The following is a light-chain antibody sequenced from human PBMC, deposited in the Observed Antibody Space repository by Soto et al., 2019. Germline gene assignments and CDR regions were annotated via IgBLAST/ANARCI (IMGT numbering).Light chain of an antibody. J-gene: IGKJ1*01. V-gene: IGKV3-20*01. CDR1: QSVSSSY. CDR3: QQYGSSQT. CDR2: GAS. Sequence: VALTHSPDTLSLSPWEIATLSCRASQSVSSSYLAWYQQKPGQAPRLLIYGASSRATGIPDRFSGSGSGTDFTLTISRLEPEDFAVYYCQQYGSSQTFGQGTKVDIK.